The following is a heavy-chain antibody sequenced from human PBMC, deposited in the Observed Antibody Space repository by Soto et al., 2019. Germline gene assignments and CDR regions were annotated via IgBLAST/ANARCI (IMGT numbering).Heavy chain of an antibody. CDR1: GYTFTTYP. Sequence: QVQLVQSGAEVKRPGASVKVSCKASGYTFTTYPIHWVRQAPGQRLEWMGCINPVNGNTKISQKFQGRVTITRDTSASTAYMELSSLGSEDTAVYYCARDNVLDIVATIVGVFDYWGQGTLVTVSS. D-gene: IGHD5-12*01. CDR2: INPVNGNT. CDR3: ARDNVLDIVATIVGVFDY. J-gene: IGHJ4*02. V-gene: IGHV1-3*01.